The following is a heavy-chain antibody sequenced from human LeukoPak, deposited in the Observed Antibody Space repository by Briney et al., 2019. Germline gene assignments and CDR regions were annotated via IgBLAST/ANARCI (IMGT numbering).Heavy chain of an antibody. V-gene: IGHV1-18*01. CDR2: ISAYNGNT. CDR1: GYTFTSYG. Sequence: ASVKVSCKASGYTFTSYGISWVRQAPGQGLEWMGWISAYNGNTNYAQKLQGRVTMTTDTSTSTAHMELRSLRSDDTAVYYCARGRYYYDSSGLIDYWGQGTLVTVSS. CDR3: ARGRYYYDSSGLIDY. D-gene: IGHD3-22*01. J-gene: IGHJ4*02.